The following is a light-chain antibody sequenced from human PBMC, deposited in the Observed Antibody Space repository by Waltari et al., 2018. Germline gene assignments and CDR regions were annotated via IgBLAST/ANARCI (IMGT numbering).Light chain of an antibody. CDR2: KAS. Sequence: EIVMTQSPATLSVSPGVRVTLPCRASQSVDRILAWYQQKPGQAPRLLISKASTRATGIPARFRASGSWTEFTLTISSLQPEDFAVYYCQQYNRCPPWTFCQGTKVEL. CDR1: QSVDRI. V-gene: IGKV3-15*01. CDR3: QQYNRCPPWT. J-gene: IGKJ1*01.